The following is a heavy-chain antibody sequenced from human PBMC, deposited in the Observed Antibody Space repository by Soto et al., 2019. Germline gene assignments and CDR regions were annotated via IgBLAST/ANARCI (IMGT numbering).Heavy chain of an antibody. J-gene: IGHJ6*02. D-gene: IGHD2-2*01. CDR2: INPSGGST. CDR3: ARGGDCSSTSCYRSGPRYYYYGMDV. Sequence: ASVKVSCKASGYTFTSYYMHWVRQAPGQGLEWMGIINPSGGSTSYAQKFQGRVTMTRDTSTSTVYMELSSLRSEDTAVYYCARGGDCSSTSCYRSGPRYYYYGMDVWGQGTTVTAP. CDR1: GYTFTSYY. V-gene: IGHV1-46*01.